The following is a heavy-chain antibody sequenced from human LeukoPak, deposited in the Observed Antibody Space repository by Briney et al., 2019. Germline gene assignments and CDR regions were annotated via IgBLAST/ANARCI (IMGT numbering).Heavy chain of an antibody. Sequence: ASVKVSCKASGYTFTSYYMHWVRQAPGQGLEWMGIINPSGGSTSYAQKFQGRVTMTRDTSTSTVYMELSSLRFEDTAVYYCARDGTGYYFDYWGQGTLVTVSS. D-gene: IGHD6-13*01. CDR3: ARDGTGYYFDY. J-gene: IGHJ4*02. CDR2: INPSGGST. CDR1: GYTFTSYY. V-gene: IGHV1-46*01.